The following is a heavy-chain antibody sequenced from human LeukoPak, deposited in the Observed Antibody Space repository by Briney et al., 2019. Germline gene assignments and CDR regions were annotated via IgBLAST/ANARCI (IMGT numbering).Heavy chain of an antibody. CDR2: ISSSGSTI. V-gene: IGHV3-11*04. Sequence: PGGSLRLSCAASGFTFSDYYMSWIRQAPGKGLEWVSYISSSGSTIYYADSVKGRFTISRDNAKNSLYLQMNSLRAEDTAVYYCTRDLRSSGYYAFDYWGQGTLVTVSS. CDR3: TRDLRSSGYYAFDY. D-gene: IGHD3-22*01. J-gene: IGHJ4*02. CDR1: GFTFSDYY.